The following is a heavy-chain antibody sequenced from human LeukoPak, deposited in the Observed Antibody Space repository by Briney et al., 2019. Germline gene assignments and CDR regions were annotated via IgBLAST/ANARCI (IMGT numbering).Heavy chain of an antibody. J-gene: IGHJ5*02. CDR2: INPNSGGT. D-gene: IGHD3-22*01. V-gene: IGHV1-2*02. Sequence: ASVKVSCKASGYTFTGYYMHWVRQAPGQGLEWMVWINPNSGGTNYAQKFQGRVTMTRDTSISTAYMELSRLRSDDTAVYYCARDLTIYSSGYVNWFDPWGQGTLVTVSS. CDR1: GYTFTGYY. CDR3: ARDLTIYSSGYVNWFDP.